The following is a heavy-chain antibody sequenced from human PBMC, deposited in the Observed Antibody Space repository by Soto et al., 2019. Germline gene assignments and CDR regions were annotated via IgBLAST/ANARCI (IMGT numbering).Heavy chain of an antibody. V-gene: IGHV4-34*01. J-gene: IGHJ6*02. D-gene: IGHD6-25*01. CDR1: GGSFSGYY. CDR2: INHSGST. CDR3: ARDSGIAASRYYYGMDV. Sequence: SETLSLTCAVYGGSFSGYYWSWIRQPPGKGLEWIGEINHSGSTNYNPSLKSRVTISVDTSKNQFSLKLSSVTAADTAVYYCARDSGIAASRYYYGMDVWGQGTTVTVSS.